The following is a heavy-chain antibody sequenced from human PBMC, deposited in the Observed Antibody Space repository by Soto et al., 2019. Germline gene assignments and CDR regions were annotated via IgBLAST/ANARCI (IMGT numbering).Heavy chain of an antibody. CDR1: GYTFTGYY. D-gene: IGHD4-4*01. CDR2: INPNSGGT. V-gene: IGHV1-2*04. J-gene: IGHJ6*02. CDR3: ARDRETGTVTTRYYYGMDV. Sequence: ASVKVSCKASGYTFTGYYMHRVRQAPGQGLEWMGWINPNSGGTNYAQKFQGWVTMTRDTSISTAYMELSRLRSDDTAVYYCARDRETGTVTTRYYYGMDVWGQGTTVTVSS.